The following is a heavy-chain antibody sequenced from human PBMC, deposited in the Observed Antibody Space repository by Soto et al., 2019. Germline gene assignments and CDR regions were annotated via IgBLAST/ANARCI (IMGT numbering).Heavy chain of an antibody. D-gene: IGHD2-2*01. V-gene: IGHV1-2*02. CDR3: ARAWCSSTSCYYGWYFDL. J-gene: IGHJ2*01. Sequence: VQLVQSGAEVKKPGASVKVSCKASGYTFTGYYMHWVRQAPGQGLEWMGWINPNSGGTNYAQKFQGRVTMTRDTSISTAYMELSRLRSDDTAVYYCARAWCSSTSCYYGWYFDLWGRGTLVTVSS. CDR2: INPNSGGT. CDR1: GYTFTGYY.